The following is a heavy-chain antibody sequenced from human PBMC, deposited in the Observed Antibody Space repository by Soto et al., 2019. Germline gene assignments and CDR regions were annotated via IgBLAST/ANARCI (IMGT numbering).Heavy chain of an antibody. CDR1: GYTFTGHY. V-gene: IGHV1-2*02. J-gene: IGHJ4*02. CDR3: GRGRSGQIVVFY. Sequence: ASVKVSCKGSGYTFTGHYIHWVRQAPEQGPEWMGEIGPESGATRYAQKFQGRVTMTRDTSITTVHMELKNLSPDDTAVYYCGRGRSGQIVVFYWGQGTPVTVSS. CDR2: IGPESGAT. D-gene: IGHD1-26*01.